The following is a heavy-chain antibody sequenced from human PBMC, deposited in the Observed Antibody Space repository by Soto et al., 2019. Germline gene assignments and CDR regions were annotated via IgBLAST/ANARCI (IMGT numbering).Heavy chain of an antibody. CDR2: MHTSGST. J-gene: IGHJ4*02. D-gene: IGHD2-2*01. Sequence: QMQLQESGPGLVKPSETLSLTCTVSGGSIRGYYWSWIRQSAGMRLEWIGRMHTSGSTNYNPSLNSRVTISVDMSSNQISLKLTSVTAADTALYYCVRASMPKAHFDSWGQGTLVTVSS. CDR3: VRASMPKAHFDS. V-gene: IGHV4-4*07. CDR1: GGSIRGYY.